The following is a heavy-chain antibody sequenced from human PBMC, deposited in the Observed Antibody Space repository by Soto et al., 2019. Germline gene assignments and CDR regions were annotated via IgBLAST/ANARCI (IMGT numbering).Heavy chain of an antibody. V-gene: IGHV3-74*01. CDR2: INSDGTRT. J-gene: IGHJ6*03. CDR3: ARVAVGYYYMDV. CDR1: GFTFSNYW. Sequence: WGSLRLSCSASGFTFSNYWMHWVRQAPGKGLVWVSRINSDGTRTNYADSVKGRFTISRDNAENTLYLQMNSLTAEDTAVYYCARVAVGYYYMDVWGKGTTVTVSS.